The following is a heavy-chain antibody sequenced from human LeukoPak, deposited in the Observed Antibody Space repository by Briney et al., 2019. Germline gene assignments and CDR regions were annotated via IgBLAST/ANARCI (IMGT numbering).Heavy chain of an antibody. CDR1: GSTFTSYG. Sequence: ASVNVSCTSSGSTFTSYGINWVREATGQGLEWMGWMNPNSGNTGYAQKFQGRVTIIRNTSISTAYMELSSLRSEDTAVYYCARLSLLLPDALDIWGQGTMVTVSS. D-gene: IGHD1-26*01. CDR2: MNPNSGNT. J-gene: IGHJ3*02. V-gene: IGHV1-8*03. CDR3: ARLSLLLPDALDI.